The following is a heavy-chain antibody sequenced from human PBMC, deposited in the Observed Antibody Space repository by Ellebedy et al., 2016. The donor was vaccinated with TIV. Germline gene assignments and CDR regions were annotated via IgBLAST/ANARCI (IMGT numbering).Heavy chain of an antibody. V-gene: IGHV4-59*12. J-gene: IGHJ4*02. CDR1: GGSISSYY. CDR3: AREGVVATMYIDT. Sequence: MPSETLSLTCTVSGGSISSYYWSWIRQPPGKGLQWIGFIFYSGSTNYNPSRKSRVTLSVDTSKNQFSLNLRSVTAADTAVYYCAREGVVATMYIDTWGPGTLVTVSS. D-gene: IGHD5-12*01. CDR2: IFYSGST.